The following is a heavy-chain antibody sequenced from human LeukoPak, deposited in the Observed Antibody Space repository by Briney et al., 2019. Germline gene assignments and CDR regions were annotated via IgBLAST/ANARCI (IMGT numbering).Heavy chain of an antibody. D-gene: IGHD3-16*02. CDR1: GYSISSGYY. V-gene: IGHV4-38-2*02. Sequence: SETLSLTCTVSGYSISSGYYWGWIRQPPGKGLEWIGSIYHSGSTYYNPSLKSRVTISVDTSKNQFSLKLSSVTAADTAVYYCASYYDYVWGSYRPNGAFDIWGQGTMVTVSS. CDR2: IYHSGST. CDR3: ASYYDYVWGSYRPNGAFDI. J-gene: IGHJ3*02.